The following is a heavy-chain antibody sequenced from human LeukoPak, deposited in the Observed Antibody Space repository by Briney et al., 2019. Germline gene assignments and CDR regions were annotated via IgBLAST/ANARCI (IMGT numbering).Heavy chain of an antibody. Sequence: SETLSLTCAVYGGSFSGYYWSWIRQPPGKGLEWIGEINHSGSTNYNPSLKSRVTISVDTSKNQFSLKLSSVTAADTAVYYCARRGIVVASTRRAFDIWGQGTMVTVSS. CDR2: INHSGST. D-gene: IGHD3-22*01. V-gene: IGHV4-34*01. CDR3: ARRGIVVASTRRAFDI. CDR1: GGSFSGYY. J-gene: IGHJ3*02.